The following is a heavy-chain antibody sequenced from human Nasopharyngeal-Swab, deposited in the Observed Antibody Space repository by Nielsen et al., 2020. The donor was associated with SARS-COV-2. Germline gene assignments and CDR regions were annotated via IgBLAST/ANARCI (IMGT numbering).Heavy chain of an antibody. Sequence: GGSLRLSCAASGFTFSSYAMSWVRRAPGKGLEWVSAISGSGGSTYYADSVKGRFTISRDNSKNTLYLQMNSLRAEDTAVYYCAKSSRIVVVPAAKWFDPWGQGTLFTVSS. CDR3: AKSSRIVVVPAAKWFDP. D-gene: IGHD2-2*01. CDR2: ISGSGGST. V-gene: IGHV3-23*01. J-gene: IGHJ5*02. CDR1: GFTFSSYA.